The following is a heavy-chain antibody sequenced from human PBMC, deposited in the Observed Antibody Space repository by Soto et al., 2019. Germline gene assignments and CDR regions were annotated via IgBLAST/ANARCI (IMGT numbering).Heavy chain of an antibody. Sequence: SVKVSCKASGGTFGSYAISWVRQAPGQGLEWMGGIIPIFGTANYAQKFQGRVTITADESTSTAYMELSSLRSEDTAVYYCAREFMTTVTSSYYYGMDVWGQGTTVTVSS. V-gene: IGHV1-69*13. CDR3: AREFMTTVTSSYYYGMDV. J-gene: IGHJ6*02. CDR1: GGTFGSYA. CDR2: IIPIFGTA. D-gene: IGHD4-4*01.